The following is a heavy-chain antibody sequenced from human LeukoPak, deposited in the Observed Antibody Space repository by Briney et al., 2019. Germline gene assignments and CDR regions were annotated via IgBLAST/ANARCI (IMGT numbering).Heavy chain of an antibody. Sequence: GGSLRLSCAASGFTFSGYSMNWVRQAPGKGLEWVSSISSSSYIYYADSVKGRFTISRDNAKNSLYLQMNSLRAEDTAVYYCAGPASSSWYNYWGQGTLVTVSS. CDR3: AGPASSSWYNY. V-gene: IGHV3-21*01. CDR1: GFTFSGYS. CDR2: ISSSSYI. D-gene: IGHD6-13*01. J-gene: IGHJ4*02.